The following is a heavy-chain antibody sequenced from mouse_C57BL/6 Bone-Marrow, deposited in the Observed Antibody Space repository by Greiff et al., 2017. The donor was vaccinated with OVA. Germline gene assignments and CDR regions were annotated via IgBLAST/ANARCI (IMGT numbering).Heavy chain of an antibody. CDR1: GFSFTSYG. Sequence: QVQLKESGPGLVAPSQCLSITCTVSGFSFTSYGVDWVRQSPGKGLEWLGVIWGVGSTNYNSALNSSLSISKDNSKSQVCLKKNSLQTDDTAMYDGAKSSGYRGAMDYWGQGTSVTVSS. CDR3: AKSSGYRGAMDY. V-gene: IGHV2-6*01. D-gene: IGHD3-2*02. J-gene: IGHJ4*01. CDR2: IWGVGST.